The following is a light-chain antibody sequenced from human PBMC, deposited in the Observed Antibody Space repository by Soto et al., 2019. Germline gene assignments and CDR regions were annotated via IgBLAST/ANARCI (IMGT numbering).Light chain of an antibody. CDR1: QGSSNY. CDR3: QKYNSAPLS. CDR2: AAS. Sequence: DIQMTQSPSSLSASVGDRVTITCRASQGSSNYLAWYQQKPGKVPKLLIYAASTLQSGVPSRLSGSGSGTDFTLTISSLQPEDVATSYCQKYNSAPLSFGGGTKVEIK. J-gene: IGKJ4*01. V-gene: IGKV1-27*01.